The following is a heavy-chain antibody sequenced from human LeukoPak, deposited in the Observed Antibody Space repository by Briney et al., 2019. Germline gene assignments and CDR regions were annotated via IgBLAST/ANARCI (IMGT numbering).Heavy chain of an antibody. D-gene: IGHD4-17*01. CDR3: ARQSYGDYSGWFDP. J-gene: IGHJ5*02. CDR1: GYTFTIYG. V-gene: IGHV1-18*01. Sequence: ASVTVSCKASGYTFTIYGISWVRQAPGQGLEWMGWISAYNGNTNYAQKLQGRVTMTTDTSTSTAYMELRSLRSDDTAVYYCARQSYGDYSGWFDPWGQGTLVTVSS. CDR2: ISAYNGNT.